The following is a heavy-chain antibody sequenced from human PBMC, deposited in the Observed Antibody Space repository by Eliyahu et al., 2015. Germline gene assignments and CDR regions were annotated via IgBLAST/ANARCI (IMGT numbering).Heavy chain of an antibody. CDR2: ISGSGGST. Sequence: WVSAISGSGGSTYYADXVKGRFTISRDNSKNTLYLQMNSLRAEDTAVYYCAKAGPMTTVTTDWYFDLWGRGTLVTVSS. D-gene: IGHD4-17*01. CDR3: AKAGPMTTVTTDWYFDL. J-gene: IGHJ2*01. V-gene: IGHV3-23*01.